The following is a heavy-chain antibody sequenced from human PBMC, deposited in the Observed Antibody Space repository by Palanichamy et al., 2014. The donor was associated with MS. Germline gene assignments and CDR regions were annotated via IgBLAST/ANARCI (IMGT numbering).Heavy chain of an antibody. J-gene: IGHJ5*02. CDR2: ITTYNGNT. Sequence: LVQSGAEVKKPGAVSEGLLQGFWLHLYHLRYQLGATGPGQGLEWMGWITTYNGNTNYAQNLQGRVTMTTDTSTSTAHMELRSLRSDDTAVYYCGRNYGGNSGWFDPWGQGTLVTVSS. CDR3: GRNYGGNSGWFDP. V-gene: IGHV1-18*04. CDR1: LHLYHLR. D-gene: IGHD4-23*01.